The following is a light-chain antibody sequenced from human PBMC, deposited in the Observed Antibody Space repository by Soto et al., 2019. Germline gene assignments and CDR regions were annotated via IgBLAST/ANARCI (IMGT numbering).Light chain of an antibody. CDR1: SSDVGGYNF. Sequence: QSVLTQPASVSGSPGQSITISCTGTSSDVGGYNFVSWYQHHPGKAPKLIIYDVTNRPSGVSNRFSGSKSGNTASLTISGLQADDEADYYCSSYPNISLLFGGGTKLTVL. CDR2: DVT. J-gene: IGLJ2*01. CDR3: SSYPNISLL. V-gene: IGLV2-14*03.